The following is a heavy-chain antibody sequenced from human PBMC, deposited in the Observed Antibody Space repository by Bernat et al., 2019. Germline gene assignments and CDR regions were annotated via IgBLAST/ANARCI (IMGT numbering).Heavy chain of an antibody. CDR3: ARLRVGGHGGGYQFGMDV. CDR1: GFSLTTTGMC. J-gene: IGHJ6*02. CDR2: IDWDDDK. V-gene: IGHV2-70*15. Sequence: QVTLRESGPALVKPTQTLTLTCTFSGFSLTTTGMCVSWIRQSPGKALEWLARIDWDDDKYYSLKTRLTISKDTSKNQVVLTLNNMDPVDTATYYCARLRVGGHGGGYQFGMDVWGQGTTVTVSS. D-gene: IGHD1-26*01.